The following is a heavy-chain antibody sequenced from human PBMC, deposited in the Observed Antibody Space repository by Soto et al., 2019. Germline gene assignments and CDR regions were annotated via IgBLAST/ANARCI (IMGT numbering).Heavy chain of an antibody. J-gene: IGHJ3*02. CDR2: IYYSGST. Sequence: PSETLSLTCTVSGGSISSGGYYWSWIRQHPGKGLEWIGYIYYSGSTYYNPSLKSRVTISVDTSKNQFSLKLSSVTAADTAVYYCAREMGIPLWAFDIWGQGTMLTVSS. V-gene: IGHV4-31*03. CDR1: GGSISSGGYY. CDR3: AREMGIPLWAFDI. D-gene: IGHD7-27*01.